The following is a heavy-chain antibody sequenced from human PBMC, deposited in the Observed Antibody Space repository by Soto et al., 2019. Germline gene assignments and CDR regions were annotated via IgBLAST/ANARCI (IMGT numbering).Heavy chain of an antibody. Sequence: EVQLVESGGGLVKPGGSLRLSCAASGFTFSNAWMSWVRQAPGKGLEWVGRIKSKTDGGTTDYAAPVKGRFTISRDDSKNTLYLQMNSLKTEDTAVYYCTTHYDRYYYYMDVWGKGTTVTVSS. V-gene: IGHV3-15*01. CDR2: IKSKTDGGTT. D-gene: IGHD3-3*01. CDR1: GFTFSNAW. CDR3: TTHYDRYYYYMDV. J-gene: IGHJ6*03.